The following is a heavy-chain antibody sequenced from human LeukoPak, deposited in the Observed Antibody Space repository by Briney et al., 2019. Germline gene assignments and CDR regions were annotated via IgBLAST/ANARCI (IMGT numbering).Heavy chain of an antibody. CDR3: ATYYSSSYYFDY. Sequence: GASVKVSCKASGGTFSSYAISWVRQAPGQGLEWMGGIIPIFGTANYAQKFQGRVTITADESTSTAYMELSSLRSDDTAVYYCATYYSSSYYFDYWGQGTLVTVSS. V-gene: IGHV1-69*01. CDR2: IIPIFGTA. J-gene: IGHJ4*02. D-gene: IGHD6-6*01. CDR1: GGTFSSYA.